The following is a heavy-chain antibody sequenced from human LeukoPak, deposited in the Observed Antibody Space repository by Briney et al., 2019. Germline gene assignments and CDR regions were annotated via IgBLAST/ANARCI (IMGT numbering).Heavy chain of an antibody. V-gene: IGHV1-69*13. CDR3: AEKKTPPFQNTYYYDSSGYYAFDI. Sequence: ASVKVSCKASGGTFSSYAISWVRRAPGQGLEWMGGIIPIFGTANYAQKFQGRVTITADESTSTAYMELSSLRSEDTAVYYCAEKKTPPFQNTYYYDSSGYYAFDIWGQGTMVTVSS. CDR2: IIPIFGTA. D-gene: IGHD3-22*01. CDR1: GGTFSSYA. J-gene: IGHJ3*02.